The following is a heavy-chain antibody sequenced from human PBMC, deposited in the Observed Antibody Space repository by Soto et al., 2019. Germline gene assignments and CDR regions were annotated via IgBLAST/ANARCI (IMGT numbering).Heavy chain of an antibody. CDR3: ARLSVRRFLEWLSPPYGMDV. D-gene: IGHD3-3*01. J-gene: IGHJ6*02. CDR2: IDPSDSYT. Sequence: PGESLKISCKGSGYSFTSYWISWVRQMPGKGLEWMGRIDPSDSYTNYSPSFQGHVTISADKSISTAYLQWSSLKASDTAMYYCARLSVRRFLEWLSPPYGMDVWGQGTTVTVSS. V-gene: IGHV5-10-1*01. CDR1: GYSFTSYW.